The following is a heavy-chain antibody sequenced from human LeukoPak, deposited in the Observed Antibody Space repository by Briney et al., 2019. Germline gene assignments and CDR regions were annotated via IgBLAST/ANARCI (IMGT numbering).Heavy chain of an antibody. CDR1: GATVSSNTAA. V-gene: IGHV6-1*01. CDR2: TFYRSKWYN. CDR3: ARVGYCSSTSCYDNGFDP. J-gene: IGHJ5*02. Sequence: SQTLSLTCAISGATVSSNTAAWNWLRQSPSRGLEWLGRTFYRSKWYNDYAVSVKSRITINPDTSKNQFSLQLNSVTPEDTAVYYCARVGYCSSTSCYDNGFDPWGQGTLVTVSS. D-gene: IGHD2-2*01.